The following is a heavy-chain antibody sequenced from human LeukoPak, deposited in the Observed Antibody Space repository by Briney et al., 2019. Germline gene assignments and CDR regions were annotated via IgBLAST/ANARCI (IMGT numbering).Heavy chain of an antibody. V-gene: IGHV1-18*01. Sequence: ASVKVSCKASGYTFTSYGISWVRQAPGQGLEWMGWISAYNGNTNYARKLQGRVTMTTDTSTSTAYMELRSLRSDDTAVYYCARGYCTNGVCYLYFQHWGQGTLVTVSS. D-gene: IGHD2-8*01. CDR2: ISAYNGNT. J-gene: IGHJ1*01. CDR3: ARGYCTNGVCYLYFQH. CDR1: GYTFTSYG.